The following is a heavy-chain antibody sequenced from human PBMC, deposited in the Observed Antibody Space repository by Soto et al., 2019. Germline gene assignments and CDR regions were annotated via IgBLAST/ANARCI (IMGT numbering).Heavy chain of an antibody. Sequence: EVQLLESGGGLVQPGGSLRLSCAASGFTFSSYAMNWVRQAPGKGLEWVSTISASGGSKYYADSVKGRFTISRDNSKNSLYVQRNSLRGEDTAVYYCAKSTPPSGIAVAGTLDYWGQGTLVTVSS. D-gene: IGHD6-19*01. J-gene: IGHJ4*02. V-gene: IGHV3-23*01. CDR1: GFTFSSYA. CDR3: AKSTPPSGIAVAGTLDY. CDR2: ISASGGSK.